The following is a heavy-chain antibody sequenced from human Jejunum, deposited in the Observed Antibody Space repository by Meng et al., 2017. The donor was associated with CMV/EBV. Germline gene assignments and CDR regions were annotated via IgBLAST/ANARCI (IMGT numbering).Heavy chain of an antibody. Sequence: VSLLQPGAEVKKPGASVRVSCEASGYTFASYGISWLRQAPGQGLEWMGWFVNNVDTYSAQKFQGRVTMTTDTHTSTAFMELRSLRSDDTAVYYCARGTPGRSYSDYWGQGTLVTVSS. J-gene: IGHJ4*02. V-gene: IGHV1-18*01. CDR3: ARGTPGRSYSDY. D-gene: IGHD3-10*01. CDR2: FVNNVDT. CDR1: GYTFASYG.